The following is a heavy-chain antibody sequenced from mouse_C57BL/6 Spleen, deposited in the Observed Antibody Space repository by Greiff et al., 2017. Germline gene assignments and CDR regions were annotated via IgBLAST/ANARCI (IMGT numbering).Heavy chain of an antibody. D-gene: IGHD2-3*01. V-gene: IGHV1-42*01. CDR1: GYSFTGYY. J-gene: IGHJ2*01. CDR3: ARGVTFYDGYSYYFSD. Sequence: EVQLQQSGPELVKPGASVKISCKASGYSFTGYYMNWVKQSPEKSLEWIGEINPSSGGTTYNQKFKAKATLTVDKSSSTAYMQLKSLTSEDSAVXSCARGVTFYDGYSYYFSDWGQGTTLTVSS. CDR2: INPSSGGT.